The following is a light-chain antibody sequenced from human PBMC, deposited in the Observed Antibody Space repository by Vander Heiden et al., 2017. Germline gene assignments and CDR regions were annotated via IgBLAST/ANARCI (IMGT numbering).Light chain of an antibody. V-gene: IGKV3-11*01. Sequence: EIVLTQSPATLSLSPGERATLSCRASQSVSSYLAWYQQKPGQAPRLLIYDASNRATGIPARLSGSASGTDFTLSISILDPEDFAVYYCQRRSDWPLTFGGGTKVEI. CDR2: DAS. CDR3: QRRSDWPLT. CDR1: QSVSSY. J-gene: IGKJ4*01.